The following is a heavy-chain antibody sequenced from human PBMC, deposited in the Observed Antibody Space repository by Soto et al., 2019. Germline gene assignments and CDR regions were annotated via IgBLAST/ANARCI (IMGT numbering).Heavy chain of an antibody. J-gene: IGHJ6*03. CDR2: IIPILGIA. Sequence: SVKVSCKASGGTFSSYTISWVRQAPGQGLEWMGRIIPILGIANYAQKFQGRVTITADKSTSTAYMELSSLRSEDTAVYYCARDRRIAEGSDYYYYMDFWGKGTTVTVSS. CDR1: GGTFSSYT. CDR3: ARDRRIAEGSDYYYYMDF. V-gene: IGHV1-69*04. D-gene: IGHD6-13*01.